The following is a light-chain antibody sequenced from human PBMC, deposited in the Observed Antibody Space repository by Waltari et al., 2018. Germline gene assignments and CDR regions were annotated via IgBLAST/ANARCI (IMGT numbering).Light chain of an antibody. CDR1: QSLVHSDGNTD. CDR2: KIS. CDR3: MQATHWPRT. V-gene: IGKV2-30*02. Sequence: VVMTQSPLSLPVTLGPPASISCRSSQSLVHSDGNTDLTWFPQRPGPSPRRLIYKISRRETGVPDRFSGSGSGTDFTLNISRVEAEDVAIYYCMQATHWPRTFGQGTKVEIK. J-gene: IGKJ1*01.